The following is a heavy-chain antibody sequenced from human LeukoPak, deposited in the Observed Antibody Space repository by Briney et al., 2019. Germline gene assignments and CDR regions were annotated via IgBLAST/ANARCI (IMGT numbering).Heavy chain of an antibody. J-gene: IGHJ6*03. CDR1: GFTFSDYS. Sequence: GGSLRLSCAASGFTFSDYSMNWVRQAPGKGLQWVSFISSSRNTIYYADSVKGRFTISRDNAENSLYLQMNSLRAEDTAVYYCARAYSTYHMDVWGKGTTVTVSS. CDR2: ISSSRNTI. CDR3: ARAYSTYHMDV. V-gene: IGHV3-48*01. D-gene: IGHD4-11*01.